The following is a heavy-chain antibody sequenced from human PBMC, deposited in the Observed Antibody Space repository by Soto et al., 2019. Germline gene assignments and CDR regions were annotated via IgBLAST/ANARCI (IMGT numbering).Heavy chain of an antibody. CDR2: ISYDGSNK. D-gene: IGHD6-13*01. CDR3: AKDGQDRSSWYSEYFQH. J-gene: IGHJ1*01. CDR1: GFTFSSYG. Sequence: QSGGSLRLSCAASGFTFSSYGMHWVRQAPGKGLEWVAVISYDGSNKYYADSVKGRFTISRDNSKNTLYLQMNSLRAEDTAVYDCAKDGQDRSSWYSEYFQHCGQGTLVPVSS. V-gene: IGHV3-30*18.